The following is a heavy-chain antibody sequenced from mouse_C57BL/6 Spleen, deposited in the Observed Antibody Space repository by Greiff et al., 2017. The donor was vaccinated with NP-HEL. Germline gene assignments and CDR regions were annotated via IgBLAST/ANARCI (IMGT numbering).Heavy chain of an antibody. D-gene: IGHD1-1*01. CDR2: IDPSDSYT. J-gene: IGHJ4*01. Sequence: QVQLQQPGAELVKPGASVKLSCKASGYTFTSYWMQWVKQRPGQGLEWIGEIDPSDSYTNYNQKFKGKATLTVDTSSSTAYMQLSSLTSEDSAVYYCARDPYTTVVAPRGMDYWGQGTSVTVSS. V-gene: IGHV1-50*01. CDR1: GYTFTSYW. CDR3: ARDPYTTVVAPRGMDY.